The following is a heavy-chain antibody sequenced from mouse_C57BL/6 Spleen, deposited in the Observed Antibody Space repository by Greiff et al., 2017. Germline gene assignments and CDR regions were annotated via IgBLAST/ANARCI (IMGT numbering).Heavy chain of an antibody. V-gene: IGHV1-64*01. Sequence: QVQLQQSGAELVKPGASVKLSCKASGYTFTSYWMHWVKQRPGQGLEWIGMIHPNSGSTNYNEKFKSKATLTVDKSSSTAYMQLSSLTSEDSAVYYCARFGNPFAYWGQGTLVTVSA. J-gene: IGHJ3*01. D-gene: IGHD2-1*01. CDR2: IHPNSGST. CDR1: GYTFTSYW. CDR3: ARFGNPFAY.